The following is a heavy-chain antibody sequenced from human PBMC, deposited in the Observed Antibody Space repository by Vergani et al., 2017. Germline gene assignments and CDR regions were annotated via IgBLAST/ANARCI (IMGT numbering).Heavy chain of an antibody. CDR2: ISAYNGNT. Sequence: QVQLVQSGAEVKKPGASVKVSCKASGYTFTSYGISWVRQAPGQGLEWMGWISAYNGNTNYAQKLQGRVTMTTDTSTSTAYMELRSLRSDDTAVYYCARAAGCDYVWEQRTDYFDYWGQGTLATVSS. CDR3: ARAAGCDYVWEQRTDYFDY. CDR1: GYTFTSYG. V-gene: IGHV1-18*04. D-gene: IGHD3-16*01. J-gene: IGHJ4*02.